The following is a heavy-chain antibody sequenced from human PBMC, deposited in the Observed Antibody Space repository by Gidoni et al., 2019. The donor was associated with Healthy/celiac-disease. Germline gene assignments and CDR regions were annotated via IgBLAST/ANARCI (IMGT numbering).Heavy chain of an antibody. J-gene: IGHJ6*03. CDR3: TRYGSGGSCYHYYMDV. CDR1: GFTFGDYA. Sequence: VQLVESGGGLVKAGRSRRLSCTDAGFTFGDYALSWFRQAPGKGLELVGLIRSKAYGGTTEYAASVKGRFTISRDDSKSIAYLQMTSLKSEDTAVYYCTRYGSGGSCYHYYMDVWGKGTTVTVSS. D-gene: IGHD2-15*01. CDR2: IRSKAYGGTT. V-gene: IGHV3-49*05.